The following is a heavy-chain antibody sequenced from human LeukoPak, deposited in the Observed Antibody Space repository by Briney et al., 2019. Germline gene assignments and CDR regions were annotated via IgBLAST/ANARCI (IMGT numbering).Heavy chain of an antibody. CDR3: AKAPLRYYYDSSGVFDY. D-gene: IGHD3-22*01. CDR2: IGGSGGAI. CDR1: GFTFSRYA. Sequence: GGSLRLSCGGSGFTFSRYAMSWVRQAPGKGLQWVSEIGGSGGAIYYADSVKGRFTISRDNSKNTLFLEMKSLRAEDTAVYYCAKAPLRYYYDSSGVFDYWGQGTLVTVSS. J-gene: IGHJ4*02. V-gene: IGHV3-23*01.